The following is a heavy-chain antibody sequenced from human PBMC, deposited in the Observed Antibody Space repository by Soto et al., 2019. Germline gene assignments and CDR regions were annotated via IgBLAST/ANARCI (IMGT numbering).Heavy chain of an antibody. Sequence: GGSLRLSCAASGFTFSSYGMHWVRQAPGKGLEWVAVISYDGSNKYYADSVKGRFTISRDNSKNTLYLQMNSLRAEDTAVYYCAKDGPEYCISTSCEAPLDYYYGMDVWGQGTTVTVSS. CDR1: GFTFSSYG. CDR2: ISYDGSNK. V-gene: IGHV3-30*18. J-gene: IGHJ6*02. CDR3: AKDGPEYCISTSCEAPLDYYYGMDV. D-gene: IGHD2-2*01.